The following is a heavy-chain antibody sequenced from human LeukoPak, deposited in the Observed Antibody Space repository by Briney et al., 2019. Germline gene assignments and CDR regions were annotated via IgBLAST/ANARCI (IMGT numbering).Heavy chain of an antibody. CDR1: GGSLSSYY. CDR2: IYTSGST. Sequence: SETLSLTCTVSGGSLSSYYWNWIRQPAGKGLEWIGRIYTSGSTNYNPSLKSRVTMSVDTSKNQFSLILTSVTAADTAVYYCARHKGPHIIRGVLRNNWFDPWGQGTLVTVSS. J-gene: IGHJ5*02. V-gene: IGHV4-4*07. CDR3: ARHKGPHIIRGVLRNNWFDP. D-gene: IGHD3-10*01.